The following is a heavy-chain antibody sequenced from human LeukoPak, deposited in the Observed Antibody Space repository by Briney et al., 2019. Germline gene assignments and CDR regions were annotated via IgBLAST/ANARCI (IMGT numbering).Heavy chain of an antibody. Sequence: SQTLSLTCAVSGGSISSGGYSWSWIRQPPGKGLEWIGYIYHSGSTYYNPSLKSRVTISVDRSKNQFSLKLSSVTAADTAVYYCACSTSSQGYYGMDAWGQGTTVTVSS. V-gene: IGHV4-30-2*01. CDR3: ACSTSSQGYYGMDA. CDR2: IYHSGST. CDR1: GGSISSGGYS. D-gene: IGHD2-2*01. J-gene: IGHJ6*02.